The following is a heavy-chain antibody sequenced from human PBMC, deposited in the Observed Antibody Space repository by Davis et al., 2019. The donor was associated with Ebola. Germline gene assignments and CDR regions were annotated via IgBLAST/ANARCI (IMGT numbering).Heavy chain of an antibody. Sequence: GESLKISCKGSGYSFNSYWIGWVRQMPGKGLEWMGIIYPGDSDTRYSPSFQGQVTISVDRSISTAYLQWSSLKASDSAMYYCARQEALYGSIDNWGQGTLVTVSS. J-gene: IGHJ4*02. CDR2: IYPGDSDT. D-gene: IGHD6-13*01. CDR1: GYSFNSYW. CDR3: ARQEALYGSIDN. V-gene: IGHV5-51*01.